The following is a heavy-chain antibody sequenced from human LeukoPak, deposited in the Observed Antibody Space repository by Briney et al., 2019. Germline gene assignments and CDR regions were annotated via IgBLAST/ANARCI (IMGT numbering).Heavy chain of an antibody. V-gene: IGHV4-59*11. D-gene: IGHD6-6*01. J-gene: IGHJ4*02. CDR3: ARTLVTFFDY. CDR1: GGSISSHY. CDR2: IYYSGST. Sequence: SETLSLTCTVSGGSISSHYWSWIRQPPGKGLEWIGYIYYSGSTNYNPSLKSRVTISVDTSKNQFSLELSSVTAADTAVYYCARTLVTFFDYWGQGTLVTVSS.